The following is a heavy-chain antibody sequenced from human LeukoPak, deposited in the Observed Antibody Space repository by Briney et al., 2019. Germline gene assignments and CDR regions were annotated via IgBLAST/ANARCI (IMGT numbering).Heavy chain of an antibody. CDR2: ISGSGGST. CDR1: GFTFSSYA. Sequence: GGSLRLSCAASGFTFSSYAMSWVRQAPGKGLEWVSAISGSGGSTYYADSVKGRFTISRDNSKNTLYLQMYSLRAEDTAVYYCAKRCSGGSCYRYYYYYMDVWGKGTTVTVSS. D-gene: IGHD2-15*01. J-gene: IGHJ6*03. CDR3: AKRCSGGSCYRYYYYYMDV. V-gene: IGHV3-23*01.